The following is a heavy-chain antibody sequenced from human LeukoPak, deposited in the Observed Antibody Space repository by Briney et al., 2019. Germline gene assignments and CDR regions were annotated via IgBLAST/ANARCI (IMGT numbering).Heavy chain of an antibody. J-gene: IGHJ4*02. CDR3: AREANAVDY. CDR2: INPIGTST. V-gene: IGHV1-46*01. CDR1: GYTFTNHY. Sequence: ASVKVSCKASGYTFTNHYMHWVRQAPGQGLEWMGIINPIGTSTTYAQRFQVRVTRTSDMSTSTVYMELSILRSDDTAVYYCAREANAVDYWGQGTLVTVSS. D-gene: IGHD2-8*01.